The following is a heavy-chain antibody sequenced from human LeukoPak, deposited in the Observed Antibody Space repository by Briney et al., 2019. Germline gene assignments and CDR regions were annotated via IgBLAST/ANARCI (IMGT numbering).Heavy chain of an antibody. Sequence: ASVKVSCKASGYTFTGYYMYWVRQAPGQGLEWMGWINPNSGGTNYAQKFQGRVTMTRDTSISTAYMELSRLRSDDTAVYYCARSVVPAAASWFDPWGQGTLVTVSP. CDR1: GYTFTGYY. J-gene: IGHJ5*02. D-gene: IGHD2-2*01. CDR2: INPNSGGT. CDR3: ARSVVPAAASWFDP. V-gene: IGHV1-2*02.